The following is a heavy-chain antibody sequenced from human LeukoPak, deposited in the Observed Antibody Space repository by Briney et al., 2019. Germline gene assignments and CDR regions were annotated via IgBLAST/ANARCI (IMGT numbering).Heavy chain of an antibody. J-gene: IGHJ4*02. CDR1: GFTFDDYA. D-gene: IGHD6-13*01. CDR3: AEDIGYSSSWYYFDY. Sequence: AGGSLRLCCAASGFTFDDYAMHWVRQAPGKGLEWVSGISWNSGSIGYADSVKGRFTISRDNAKNSLYLQMNSLRAEDMALYYCAEDIGYSSSWYYFDYWGQGTLVTVSS. V-gene: IGHV3-9*03. CDR2: ISWNSGSI.